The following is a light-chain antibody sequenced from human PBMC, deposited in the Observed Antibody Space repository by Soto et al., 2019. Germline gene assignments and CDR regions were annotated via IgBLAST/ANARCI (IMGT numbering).Light chain of an antibody. Sequence: QSVLTQPASVSGSPGQSITISCSGTSSDVGAYTYVSWYQVHPGEPPKLVIYDVSKRPSGVSNRFSGSKSGNTASLTISVLQAEDEGDYYCSSYRSTSTLGVFGTGTKLTVL. CDR2: DVS. V-gene: IGLV2-14*03. CDR3: SSYRSTSTLGV. J-gene: IGLJ1*01. CDR1: SSDVGAYTY.